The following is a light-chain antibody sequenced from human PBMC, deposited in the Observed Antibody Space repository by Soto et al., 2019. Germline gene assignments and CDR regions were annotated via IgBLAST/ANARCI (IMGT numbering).Light chain of an antibody. Sequence: IVMTQSPLSLPVTPGEPASISCRSSQSLLHSNGYNYLDWYLQKPGQSPQLLIYLGSNRASGVPDRFSSSGSGTDFTLKISRVEAEDVGVYYCMQALQTPTFGQGTKVDIK. J-gene: IGKJ1*01. CDR1: QSLLHSNGYNY. CDR3: MQALQTPT. CDR2: LGS. V-gene: IGKV2-28*01.